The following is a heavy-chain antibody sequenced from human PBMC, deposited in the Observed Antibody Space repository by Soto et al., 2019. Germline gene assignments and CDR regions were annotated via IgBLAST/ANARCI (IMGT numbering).Heavy chain of an antibody. CDR2: IYSGGST. CDR3: ARHREMGTIPYAFDI. J-gene: IGHJ3*02. Sequence: GGSLRLSCAASGFTVSSNYMSWVRQAPGKGLEWVSVIYSGGSTYYADSVKGRFTISRDNSKNTLYLQMNSLRAEDTDVYDCARHREMGTIPYAFDIWGQGTMVTVSS. D-gene: IGHD1-1*01. CDR1: GFTVSSNY. V-gene: IGHV3-66*04.